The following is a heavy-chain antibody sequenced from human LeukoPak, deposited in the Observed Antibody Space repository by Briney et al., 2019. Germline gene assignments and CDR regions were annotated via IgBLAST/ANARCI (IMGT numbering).Heavy chain of an antibody. V-gene: IGHV1-18*01. CDR3: ARKGCTGDCYRFDP. CDR1: GYTFNTYG. D-gene: IGHD2-21*02. Sequence: VSVKASCKASGYTFNTYGISWVRQAPGQRPEWMGWINTDNGNTKYAQKFQGRVTMTTDTSTSTAYMELSSLRSDDTAVYYCARKGCTGDCYRFDPWGQGTLVTVSS. J-gene: IGHJ5*02. CDR2: INTDNGNT.